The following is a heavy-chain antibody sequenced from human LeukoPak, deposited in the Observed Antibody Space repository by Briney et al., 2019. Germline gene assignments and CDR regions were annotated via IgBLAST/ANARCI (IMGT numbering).Heavy chain of an antibody. Sequence: PGGSLRLSCATSAFSFNTYGMHWVRQAPGKGLQWVAYIQYDGSNQQYADSVKGRFSISRDRSKNILYLQMNSLRAEDTAVYSCAKDRCSNGIGCYYYYMDVWGKGTTVTISS. CDR1: AFSFNTYG. CDR3: AKDRCSNGIGCYYYYMDV. CDR2: IQYDGSNQ. V-gene: IGHV3-30*02. D-gene: IGHD2-8*01. J-gene: IGHJ6*03.